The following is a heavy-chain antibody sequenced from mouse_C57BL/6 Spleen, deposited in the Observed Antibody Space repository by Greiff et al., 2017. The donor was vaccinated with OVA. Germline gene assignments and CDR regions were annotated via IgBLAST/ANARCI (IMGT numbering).Heavy chain of an antibody. Sequence: QVHVKQPGAELVRPGSSVKLSCKASGYTFTSYWMHWVKQRPIQGLEWIGNIDPSDSETHYNQKFKDKATLTVDKSSSTAYMQLSSLTSEDSAVYYCAAMVTTDYYARDYWGQGTSVTVSA. D-gene: IGHD2-2*01. V-gene: IGHV1-52*01. CDR3: AAMVTTDYYARDY. CDR2: IDPSDSET. J-gene: IGHJ4*01. CDR1: GYTFTSYW.